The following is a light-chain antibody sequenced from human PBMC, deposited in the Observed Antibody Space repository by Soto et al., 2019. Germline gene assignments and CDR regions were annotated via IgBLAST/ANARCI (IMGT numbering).Light chain of an antibody. CDR2: RAS. J-gene: IGKJ3*01. V-gene: IGKV4-1*01. CDR3: QQYYSSPFT. CDR1: RSVLSSSNNKNY. Sequence: DIVMTQSPGSLAVSLGERATINCKSSRSVLSSSNNKNYLAWYQQKPGQPPRLLIYRASTRESGVPDRFSGSGSGTDFTLTISSLQAEDVAVYYCQQYYSSPFTFGPGTKVNIK.